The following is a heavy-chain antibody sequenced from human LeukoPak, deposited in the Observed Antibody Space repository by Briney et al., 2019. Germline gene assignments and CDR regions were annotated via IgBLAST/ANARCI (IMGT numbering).Heavy chain of an antibody. J-gene: IGHJ3*02. CDR1: SGSVSSYY. V-gene: IGHV4-59*08. Sequence: PSETLSLTCLVSSGSVSSYYWTWIRQPPGKGLEWIGYIYHTGSNNYSPSLKSRVTMYVDTSKNLLSLKLSSVTAADTAMYYCARARYTNSWYAVDIWGQGTMVTVSS. D-gene: IGHD6-13*01. CDR2: IYHTGSN. CDR3: ARARYTNSWYAVDI.